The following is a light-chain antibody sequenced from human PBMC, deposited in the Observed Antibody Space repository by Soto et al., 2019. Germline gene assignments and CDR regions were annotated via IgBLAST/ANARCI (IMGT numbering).Light chain of an antibody. J-gene: IGKJ4*01. V-gene: IGKV1-33*01. CDR2: DAV. Sequence: DIQLTQSPTSLSASVGDRVTISCQASQDIHNYLNWYQHIPGKAPRLLIFDAVYLETGVPSRFSGSGSGAEFTLTISSLLPEDIATYYCQEFEDVPPHTFGGGTKVEI. CDR3: QEFEDVPPHT. CDR1: QDIHNY.